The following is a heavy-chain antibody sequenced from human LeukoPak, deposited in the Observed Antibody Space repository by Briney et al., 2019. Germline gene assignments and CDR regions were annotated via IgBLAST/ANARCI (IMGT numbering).Heavy chain of an antibody. CDR2: IYYSGST. J-gene: IGHJ6*03. Sequence: SETLSLTCAVYGGSFNSYYWSWIRQPPGKGLEWIGYIYYSGSTNYNPSLKSRVTISVDTSKNQFSLKLSSVTAADTAVYYCARPSHYYYYMDVWGKGTTVTVSS. CDR1: GGSFNSYY. V-gene: IGHV4-59*01. CDR3: ARPSHYYYYMDV.